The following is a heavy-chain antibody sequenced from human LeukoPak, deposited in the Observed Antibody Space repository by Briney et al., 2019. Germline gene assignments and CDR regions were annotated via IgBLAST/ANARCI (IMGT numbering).Heavy chain of an antibody. J-gene: IGHJ4*02. Sequence: GRSLRLSCAASGFTFSSYSMNWVRQAPGKGLEWVSSISSSSSYIYYADSVKGRFTISRDNAKNSLYLQMNSLRAEDTAVYYCASVNSSGLWYFDYWGQGTLVTVSS. V-gene: IGHV3-21*01. CDR3: ASVNSSGLWYFDY. CDR1: GFTFSSYS. D-gene: IGHD6-19*01. CDR2: ISSSSSYI.